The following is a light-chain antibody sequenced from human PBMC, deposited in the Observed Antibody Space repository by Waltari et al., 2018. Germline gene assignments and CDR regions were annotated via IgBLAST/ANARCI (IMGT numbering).Light chain of an antibody. CDR3: SSHTTRSLLGV. CDR1: SHDVDDFNY. J-gene: IGLJ3*02. Sequence: QSVLTQPASVSGSPGQSITISCTGSSHDVDDFNYVAWYQQHPDKAPKLILFDVPPRASGVSSRFSGSKSANTASLTISGLQAEDEACYYCSSHTTRSLLGVFGGGTKLTVL. CDR2: DVP. V-gene: IGLV2-14*03.